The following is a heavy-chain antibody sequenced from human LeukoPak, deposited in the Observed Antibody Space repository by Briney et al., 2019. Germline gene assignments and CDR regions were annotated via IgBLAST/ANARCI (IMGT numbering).Heavy chain of an antibody. D-gene: IGHD3-10*01. CDR3: ARDYRGYSYGKITNYYGSGSYYYYYYYYMDV. Sequence: KPSETLSLTCTVSGGSISSYYWSWLRQPPGKGLEWVGYIYYSGSTNYNPSLKSRVTISVDTSKNQFSLKLSSVTAADTAVYYCARDYRGYSYGKITNYYGSGSYYYYYYYYMDVWGKGTTVTVSS. CDR1: GGSISSYY. CDR2: IYYSGST. J-gene: IGHJ6*03. V-gene: IGHV4-59*01.